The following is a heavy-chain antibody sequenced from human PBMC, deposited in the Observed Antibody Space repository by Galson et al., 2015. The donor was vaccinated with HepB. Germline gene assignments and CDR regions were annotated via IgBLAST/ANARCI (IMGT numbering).Heavy chain of an antibody. D-gene: IGHD1-26*01. CDR1: GGTFSSYA. CDR2: ISAYNGNT. Sequence: SVKVSCKASGGTFSSYAISWVRQAPGQGLEWMGWISAYNGNTNYAQKLQGRVTMTTDTSTSTAYMELRSLRSDDTAVYYCARGSYSGSYDDAFDIWGQGTMVTVSS. J-gene: IGHJ3*02. CDR3: ARGSYSGSYDDAFDI. V-gene: IGHV1-18*01.